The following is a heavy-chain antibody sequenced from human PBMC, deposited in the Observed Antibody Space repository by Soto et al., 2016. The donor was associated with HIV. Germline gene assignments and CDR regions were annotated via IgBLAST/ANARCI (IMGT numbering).Heavy chain of an antibody. Sequence: QVHLVQSGAEVKQPGASVKVSCKASGYIFTGYFMFWVRQAPGQGLEWMGWINPNSGGTNYAQKFQGRVTMTRDTSINTAYMELSRLRSDDTAVYYCARGRVVAGRVPSYWGQGTLVTVSS. J-gene: IGHJ4*02. CDR2: INPNSGGT. CDR3: ARGRVVAGRVPSY. V-gene: IGHV1-2*02. CDR1: GYIFTGYF. D-gene: IGHD6-19*01.